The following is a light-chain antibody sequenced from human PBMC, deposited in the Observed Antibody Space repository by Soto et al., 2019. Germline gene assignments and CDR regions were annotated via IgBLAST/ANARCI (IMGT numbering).Light chain of an antibody. CDR3: KQYGSSPST. Sequence: EIVLTQSPGTLSLSPGERATPSCRASQSVSSNYITWYQQKPGQAPRRLIFGAYSRATGIQDRFSGSGSGTDFTLTIRRLEPEDFAVYYCKQYGSSPSTFGQGTKVDIK. V-gene: IGKV3-20*01. J-gene: IGKJ1*01. CDR2: GAY. CDR1: QSVSSNY.